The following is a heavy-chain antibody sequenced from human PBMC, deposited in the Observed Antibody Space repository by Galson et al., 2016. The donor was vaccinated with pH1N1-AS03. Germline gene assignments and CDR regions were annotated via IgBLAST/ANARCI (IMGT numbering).Heavy chain of an antibody. Sequence: SLRLSCAASGFNFNSHGMHWVRQTPGKGLEWVAFIQSDGSNKYYADSVKGRFTISRDKYTNTLYLQMSTLRPEGTGIYYCGKDNVLGSGWFGVDFWGQGTLVTVSS. CDR1: GFNFNSHG. CDR3: GKDNVLGSGWFGVDF. CDR2: IQSDGSNK. J-gene: IGHJ4*02. D-gene: IGHD6-19*01. V-gene: IGHV3-30*02.